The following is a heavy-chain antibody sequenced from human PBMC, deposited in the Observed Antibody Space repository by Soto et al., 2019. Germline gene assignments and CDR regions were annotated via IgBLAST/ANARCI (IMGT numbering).Heavy chain of an antibody. V-gene: IGHV1-69*02. J-gene: IGHJ3*02. Sequence: SVKVSCKASGGTFSSYTISWVRQAPGQGLEWMGRIIPILGIANYAQKFQGRVTITADKSTSTAYMELSSLRSEDTAVYYCASSYYDILTGQYDAFDIWGQGTMVTVSS. CDR2: IIPILGIA. CDR1: GGTFSSYT. CDR3: ASSYYDILTGQYDAFDI. D-gene: IGHD3-9*01.